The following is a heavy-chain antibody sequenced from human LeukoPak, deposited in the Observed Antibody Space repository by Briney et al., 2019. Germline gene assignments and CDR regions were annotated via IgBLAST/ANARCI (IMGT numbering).Heavy chain of an antibody. CDR2: INTDRSST. CDR1: GFTFSSYW. CDR3: AKRPRSGWYFDY. D-gene: IGHD6-19*01. V-gene: IGHV3-74*01. Sequence: GGSLRLSCAASGFTFSSYWMHWVRQAPGKGLVWVSRINTDRSSTSYADSVKGRFTISRDNAKNTLYLQMNSLRAEDTALYYCAKRPRSGWYFDYWGQGTLVTVSS. J-gene: IGHJ4*02.